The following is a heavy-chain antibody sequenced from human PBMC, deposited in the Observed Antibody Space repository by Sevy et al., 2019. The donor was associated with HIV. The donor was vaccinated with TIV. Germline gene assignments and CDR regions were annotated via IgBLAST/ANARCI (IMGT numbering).Heavy chain of an antibody. D-gene: IGHD3-3*01. CDR2: FYYRGTT. CDR3: ARLRDY. J-gene: IGHJ4*02. Sequence: SETLSLTCTVSGGSISSSNYFWGWIRQTPRKGLEWIGSFYYRGTTHYNPSLKGRVTISVDASRNQFSLTLSSVTAADTAVYHCARLRDYWGQGTLVTVSS. V-gene: IGHV4-39*07. CDR1: GGSISSSNYF.